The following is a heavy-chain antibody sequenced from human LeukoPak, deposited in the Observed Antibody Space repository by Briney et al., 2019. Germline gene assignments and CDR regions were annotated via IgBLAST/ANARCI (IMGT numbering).Heavy chain of an antibody. CDR3: TTERYCSGTTCPMTLDY. V-gene: IGHV3-15*01. CDR1: GFTFSSYE. Sequence: PGGSLRLACAASGFTFSSYEMNWVRQAPGKGLEWVGRIKSKTDGGTTDYGAPVKGRFTISRDDSKNTLYLQMNSLKAEDTAVYSCTTERYCSGTTCPMTLDYWGQGTLVTVSS. J-gene: IGHJ4*02. D-gene: IGHD2-2*01. CDR2: IKSKTDGGTT.